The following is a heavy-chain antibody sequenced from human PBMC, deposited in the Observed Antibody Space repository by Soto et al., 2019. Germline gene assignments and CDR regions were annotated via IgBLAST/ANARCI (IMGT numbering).Heavy chain of an antibody. V-gene: IGHV3-23*01. CDR1: GFTFSSYA. J-gene: IGHJ6*02. CDR3: AKVSLGATTITDYYYYGLDV. Sequence: GGSLRLSCAASGFTFSSYAMSWVRQAPGKGLEWVSAISGGGGSTYYADSVKGRVTISRDNSKNTLYLQMNSLRAEDTAVYYCAKVSLGATTITDYYYYGLDVWGQGXTVTVSS. D-gene: IGHD1-26*01. CDR2: ISGGGGST.